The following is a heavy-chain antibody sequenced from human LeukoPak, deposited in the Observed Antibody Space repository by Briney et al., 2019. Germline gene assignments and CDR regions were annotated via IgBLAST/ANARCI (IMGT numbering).Heavy chain of an antibody. J-gene: IGHJ5*02. Sequence: GGSLRLSCAASGFTVSSNYMSWVRQAPGKGLEWVAVISYDGSNKYYADSVKGRFTISRDNSKNTLYLQMNSLRAEDTAVYYCARDRHSTYYDFWSGYNWFDPWGQGTLVTVSS. CDR3: ARDRHSTYYDFWSGYNWFDP. D-gene: IGHD3-3*01. CDR2: ISYDGSNK. V-gene: IGHV3-30-3*01. CDR1: GFTVSSNY.